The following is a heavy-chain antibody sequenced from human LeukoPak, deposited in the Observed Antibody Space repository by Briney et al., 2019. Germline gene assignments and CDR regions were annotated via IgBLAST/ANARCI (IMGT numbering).Heavy chain of an antibody. Sequence: ASVKVSCKASGYTFTSYGISWVRQAPGQGLEWMGWISAYNGNTNYAQELQGRVTMTTDTSTSTAYMELRSLRSDDTAVYYCARDLRERXXXXXXXXYWXXGTXXTVS. J-gene: IGHJ4*01. CDR3: ARDLRERXXXXXXXXY. CDR1: GYTFTSYG. CDR2: ISAYNGNT. V-gene: IGHV1-18*01.